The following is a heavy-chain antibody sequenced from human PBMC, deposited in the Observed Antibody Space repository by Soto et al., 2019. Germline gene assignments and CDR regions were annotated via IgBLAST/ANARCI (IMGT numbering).Heavy chain of an antibody. D-gene: IGHD3-16*01. V-gene: IGHV3-11*06. CDR3: ASGGQMGDYFDY. CDR1: GFIFSDYY. CDR2: LSRSSDYL. J-gene: IGHJ4*02. Sequence: QVQLVESGGGLVKPGGSLRLSCAASGFIFSDYYMSWIRQAPGKGLEWLSYLSRSSDYLNYADYVKGRFTIYRDNAKNSLYLQMNSLRVEDRAVYYCASGGQMGDYFDYWGLGILVTVSS.